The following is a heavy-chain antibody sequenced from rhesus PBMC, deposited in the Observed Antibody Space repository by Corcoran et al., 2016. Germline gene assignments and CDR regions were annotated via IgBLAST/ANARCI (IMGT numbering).Heavy chain of an antibody. D-gene: IGHD6-25*01. V-gene: IGHV1-1*01. J-gene: IGHJ4*01. CDR1: GYTFTSYY. CDR3: TRESGSWYYFDY. CDR2: ISPYNVNK. Sequence: QVQLVQSGAEIKQPGASVKLSCKASGYTFTSYYMPWVRQAPGQGLEWKGLISPYNVNKGYAQNFQGRVTITTDTSTSTGYMELSSLRSEDTALYYCTRESGSWYYFDYWGQGVLVTVSS.